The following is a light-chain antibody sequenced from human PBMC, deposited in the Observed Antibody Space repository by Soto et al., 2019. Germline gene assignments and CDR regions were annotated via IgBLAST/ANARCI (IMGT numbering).Light chain of an antibody. V-gene: IGLV1-40*01. Sequence: QSVLTQPPSVSGAPGQRVTISCTGSSSNIGAGYDVHWYQHLPGTAPKLLFYANNNRPSGVPDRFSASKSGTSASLAITGLQAEDEADYYCQSYDSSLSGPYVFGTGTKVTVL. CDR3: QSYDSSLSGPYV. J-gene: IGLJ1*01. CDR2: ANN. CDR1: SSNIGAGYD.